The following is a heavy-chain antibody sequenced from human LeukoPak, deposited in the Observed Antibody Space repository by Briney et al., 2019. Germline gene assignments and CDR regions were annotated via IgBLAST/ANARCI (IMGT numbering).Heavy chain of an antibody. CDR1: GFTSSDYY. CDR3: ARVPTTVTTGSSYYYGMDV. J-gene: IGHJ6*02. V-gene: IGHV3-11*01. CDR2: ISSSGSTI. D-gene: IGHD4-17*01. Sequence: GGSLRLSCAASGFTSSDYYMSWIRQAPGKGLEWVSYISSSGSTIYYADSVKGRFTISRDNAKNSLYLQMNSLRAEDTAVYYCARVPTTVTTGSSYYYGMDVWGQGTTVTVSS.